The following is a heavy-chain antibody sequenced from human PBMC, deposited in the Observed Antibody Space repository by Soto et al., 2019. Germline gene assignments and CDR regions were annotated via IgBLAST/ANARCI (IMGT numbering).Heavy chain of an antibody. J-gene: IGHJ6*02. D-gene: IGHD4-17*01. Sequence: SVKVSCKASGGTFSSYAISWVRQAPGQGLEWMGGILPIFGTANYAQKFQGRVTITADKYTSTAYMELSSLRSEDTAVYSCARTVELAYGDYYYYYGMDVWGQ. CDR1: GGTFSSYA. CDR3: ARTVELAYGDYYYYYGMDV. CDR2: ILPIFGTA. V-gene: IGHV1-69*06.